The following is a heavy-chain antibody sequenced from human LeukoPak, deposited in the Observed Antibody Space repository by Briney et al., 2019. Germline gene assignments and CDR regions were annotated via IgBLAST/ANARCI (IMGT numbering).Heavy chain of an antibody. CDR3: AKYTSSSVYYGMDA. V-gene: IGHV3-30*18. Sequence: PGRSLRLSCAASGFTFSSYGMHWVRQAPGKGLEWVAVISYDGSNKYYADSVKGRFTISRDNSKNTLYLQMNSLRAEDTAVYYCAKYTSSSVYYGMDAWGQGTTVTVSS. CDR1: GFTFSSYG. J-gene: IGHJ6*02. D-gene: IGHD6-6*01. CDR2: ISYDGSNK.